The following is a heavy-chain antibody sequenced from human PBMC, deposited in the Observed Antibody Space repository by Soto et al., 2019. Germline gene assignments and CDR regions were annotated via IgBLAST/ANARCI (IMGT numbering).Heavy chain of an antibody. J-gene: IGHJ4*02. V-gene: IGHV3-23*01. Sequence: PXXSLRLSCAASRFTFTSYAMNWVRQAPGKGLELVQVXSGSGXSPYSEDSAKXXFTISTDXXKNTMYLQLHSLRAEDTAVYYCARRSSSWYFDYWGQETLATVPS. CDR1: RFTFTSYA. CDR2: XSGSGXSP. D-gene: IGHD6-13*01. CDR3: ARRSSSWYFDY.